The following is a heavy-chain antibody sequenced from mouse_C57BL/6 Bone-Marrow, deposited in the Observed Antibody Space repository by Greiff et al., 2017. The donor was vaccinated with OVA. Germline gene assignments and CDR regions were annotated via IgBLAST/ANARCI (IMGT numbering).Heavy chain of an antibody. CDR1: GFSLSTSGMG. V-gene: IGHV8-12*01. J-gene: IGHJ4*01. Sequence: QVQLKESGPGILQSSQTLSLTCSFSGFSLSTSGMGVSWIRQPSGKGLEWLAHIYWDDDKRYNPSLKSRLTISKDTSRNQVFLKITSVDTADTATYYCARRAPYDYDVGGYAMDYWGQGTSVTVSS. D-gene: IGHD2-4*01. CDR2: IYWDDDK. CDR3: ARRAPYDYDVGGYAMDY.